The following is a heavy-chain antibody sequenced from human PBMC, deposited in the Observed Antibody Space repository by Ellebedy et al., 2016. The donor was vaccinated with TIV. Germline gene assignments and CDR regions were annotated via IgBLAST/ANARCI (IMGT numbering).Heavy chain of an antibody. CDR1: GFSLTTGGVG. J-gene: IGHJ5*02. V-gene: IGHV2-5*02. CDR3: AHRGLRPTRLYPNGGRWFDP. CDR2: IYWDVDN. D-gene: IGHD3-3*01. Sequence: SGPTLVKPTQTLTLTCTFSGFSLTTGGVGVGWIRQPPGKALEWLPLIYWDVDNRYSPSLESRLTIPKDTSKNQVVLTMTNMDPVDTATYYCAHRGLRPTRLYPNGGRWFDPWGQGTLVTVSS.